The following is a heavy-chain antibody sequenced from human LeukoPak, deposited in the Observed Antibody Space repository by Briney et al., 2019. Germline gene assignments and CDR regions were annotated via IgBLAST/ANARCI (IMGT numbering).Heavy chain of an antibody. J-gene: IGHJ5*02. V-gene: IGHV4-30-4*08. CDR3: ARWEYCSSTSCSYNWFDP. CDR2: IYYSGST. CDR1: GGSFRRGDYH. Sequence: SQTLSLTCTVSGGSFRRGDYHWSWIPQPPREGLVWVGYIYYSGSTYYNPSLKSRVTISVDTSKNQFSLKLSSVTAADTAVYYCARWEYCSSTSCSYNWFDPWGQGTLVTVSS. D-gene: IGHD2-2*01.